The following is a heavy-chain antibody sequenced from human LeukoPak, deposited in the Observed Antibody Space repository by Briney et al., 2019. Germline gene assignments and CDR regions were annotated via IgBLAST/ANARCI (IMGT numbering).Heavy chain of an antibody. V-gene: IGHV3-23*01. CDR2: ISGSGGST. D-gene: IGHD3-22*01. J-gene: IGHJ4*02. Sequence: GGSLRLSCTASGFTFSSSAMSWVRQAPGKGLEWVSAISGSGGSTYYADSVKGRFTISRDNSKNTLYLQMNSLRAEDTAVYYCAKGRYYYDSSGYPSSLFDYWGQGTLVTVSS. CDR1: GFTFSSSA. CDR3: AKGRYYYDSSGYPSSLFDY.